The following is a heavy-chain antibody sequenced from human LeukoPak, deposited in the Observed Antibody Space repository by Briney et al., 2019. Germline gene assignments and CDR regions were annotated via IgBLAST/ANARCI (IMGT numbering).Heavy chain of an antibody. V-gene: IGHV1-69*13. CDR1: GGTFNSYG. CDR3: ARSNYYGSGTPDYYYGMDV. Sequence: SMKVSCKATGGTFNSYGVSWVRQAPGQGLEWMGGIIPIFGTSTYAQKFQGRVTITADESTSTAYMELSSLRSEDTAVYYCARSNYYGSGTPDYYYGMDVWGIGTTVTVSS. J-gene: IGHJ6*04. D-gene: IGHD3-10*01. CDR2: IIPIFGTS.